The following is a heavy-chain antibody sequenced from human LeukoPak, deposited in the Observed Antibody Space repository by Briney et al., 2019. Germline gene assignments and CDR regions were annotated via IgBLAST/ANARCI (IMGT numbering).Heavy chain of an antibody. V-gene: IGHV4-38-2*02. CDR2: IFHSGST. Sequence: PSETLSLTCTVSGYSISSGYYWCWIRQPPGKGREWIGSIFHSGSTYYNPSLKSRVTTSAEMSKNQLSPKLTCVTAADTAVYYCARLNRYYDFWSGFDYWGQGTLVTVSS. CDR1: GYSISSGYY. J-gene: IGHJ4*02. CDR3: ARLNRYYDFWSGFDY. D-gene: IGHD3-3*01.